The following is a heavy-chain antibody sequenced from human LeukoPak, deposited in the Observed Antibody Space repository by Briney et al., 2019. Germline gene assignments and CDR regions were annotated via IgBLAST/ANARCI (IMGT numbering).Heavy chain of an antibody. V-gene: IGHV1-18*01. D-gene: IGHD1-26*01. CDR3: ARDHHSWYSGSYFYSY. J-gene: IGHJ4*02. CDR1: GYTFTSYG. Sequence: ASVEVSCKASGYTFTSYGISWVRQAPGQGLEWMGWISAYNGNTNYAQKLQGRVTMTTDTSTSTAYMELRSLRSDDTAVYYCARDHHSWYSGSYFYSYWGQGTLVTVSS. CDR2: ISAYNGNT.